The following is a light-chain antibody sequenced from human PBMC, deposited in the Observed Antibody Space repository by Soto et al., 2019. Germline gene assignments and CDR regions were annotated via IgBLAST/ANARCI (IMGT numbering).Light chain of an antibody. CDR3: QQFGASLTWT. V-gene: IGKV3-20*01. CDR1: QSVMSNY. Sequence: EVVLTQSPGSLSLSPGERATLSCRASQSVMSNYLSWYQQKPGQPPRLLIYGASSRATGIPDRLSGSGSGTDFTLTISRLEPEDFAVYYCQQFGASLTWTFXQGTKVDIK. CDR2: GAS. J-gene: IGKJ1*01.